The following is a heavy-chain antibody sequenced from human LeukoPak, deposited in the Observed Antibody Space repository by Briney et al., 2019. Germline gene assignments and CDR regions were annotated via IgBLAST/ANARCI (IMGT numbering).Heavy chain of an antibody. V-gene: IGHV3-21*01. D-gene: IGHD2-2*02. CDR2: ISSSSSYI. CDR3: ARFGEYQLLYRWFDP. Sequence: PGGSLRLSCAASGFTFSSYSMNWVRQAPGKGLEWVSSISSSSSYIYYADSVKGRFTISRDNAKNSLYLQMNSLRAEDTAVYYCARFGEYQLLYRWFDPWGQGTLVTVTS. J-gene: IGHJ5*02. CDR1: GFTFSSYS.